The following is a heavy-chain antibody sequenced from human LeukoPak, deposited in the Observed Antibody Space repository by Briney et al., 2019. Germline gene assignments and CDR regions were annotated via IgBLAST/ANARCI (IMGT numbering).Heavy chain of an antibody. CDR2: IHDSGST. J-gene: IGHJ4*02. CDR1: GASITSTYS. Sequence: SETLSLSCAVSGASITSTYSSTWVRQPPGKGLEWIGEIHDSGSTNYNPSLKSRVTMSVDKSKNQFSLNLTSVTAADTAVYYCATRATAGPWWGQGTLVTVSS. D-gene: IGHD6-13*01. CDR3: ATRATAGPW. V-gene: IGHV4-4*02.